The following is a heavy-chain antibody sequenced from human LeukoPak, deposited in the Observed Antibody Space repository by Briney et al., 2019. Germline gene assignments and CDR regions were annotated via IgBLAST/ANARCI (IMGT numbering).Heavy chain of an antibody. V-gene: IGHV3-23*01. Sequence: PGGSLRLSCAASGFTFSSYAMSWVRQAPGKGLEWVSAISGSGGSTYYADSVKGRFTISRDNPKNTLYLQMNSLRAEDTAVYYCAKAPLYYYDSSGSLLYYFDYWGQGTLVTVSS. D-gene: IGHD3-22*01. J-gene: IGHJ4*02. CDR2: ISGSGGST. CDR1: GFTFSSYA. CDR3: AKAPLYYYDSSGSLLYYFDY.